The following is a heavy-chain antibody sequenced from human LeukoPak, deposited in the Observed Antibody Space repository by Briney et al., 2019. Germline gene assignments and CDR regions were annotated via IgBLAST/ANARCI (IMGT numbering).Heavy chain of an antibody. V-gene: IGHV1-18*01. CDR3: ARDGPGFGYFDH. CDR1: GYIFTDYH. Sequence: ASVKVSCTTSGYIFTDYHINWLRQAPGQGLAWIGWISTYNGGTKFLQKFQGRVTLTTDTSTTTGYMELRSLTSDDTAVYYCARDGPGFGYFDHWGQGTVVTVSS. CDR2: ISTYNGGT. J-gene: IGHJ4*02. D-gene: IGHD3-16*01.